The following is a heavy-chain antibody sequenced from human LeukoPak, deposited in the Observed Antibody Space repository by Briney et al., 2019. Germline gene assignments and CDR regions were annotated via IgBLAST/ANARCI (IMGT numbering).Heavy chain of an antibody. CDR3: ASGSRIWSGYTTKYYFDY. CDR1: GGSISSGDYD. J-gene: IGHJ4*02. Sequence: SETLSLTCTVAGGSISSGDYDWSWIRQPPGKGLEWIGYIYYSGSTYYNPSLKSRVTISVDTSKNQFSLKLSSVTAADTAVYYCASGSRIWSGYTTKYYFDYWGQGTLVTVSS. CDR2: IYYSGST. D-gene: IGHD3-3*01. V-gene: IGHV4-30-4*01.